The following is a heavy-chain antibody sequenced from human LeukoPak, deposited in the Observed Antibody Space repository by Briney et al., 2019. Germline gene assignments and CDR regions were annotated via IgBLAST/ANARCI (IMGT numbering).Heavy chain of an antibody. V-gene: IGHV3-7*01. CDR3: ARDYWCDSIKRYAGFFDS. J-gene: IGHJ4*02. CDR1: GFTFSSYW. CDR2: IKHDGSEM. Sequence: GGSLRLSCAASGFTFSSYWMSWVRQTPGKGLELVANIKHDGSEMFYVDSVKGRFSISRDNAENSLYLQMSSLRAEDTAMYYCARDYWCDSIKRYAGFFDSWGQGTLVTVSS. D-gene: IGHD2-2*01.